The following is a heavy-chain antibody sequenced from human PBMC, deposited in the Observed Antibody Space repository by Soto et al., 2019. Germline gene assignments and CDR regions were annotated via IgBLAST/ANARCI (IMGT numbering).Heavy chain of an antibody. V-gene: IGHV3-9*01. CDR2: ISWDSGSI. D-gene: IGHD6-25*01. J-gene: IGHJ4*02. CDR1: GFTFDNYA. Sequence: GGSLRLSCAASGFTFDNYAMHWVRQAPGKGLEWVSGISWDSGSIDYADSVRGRFTISRDNARNSLYLRMSSLRPEDTALYYCAKDAAYYFDCWGQGTLVTVSS. CDR3: AKDAAYYFDC.